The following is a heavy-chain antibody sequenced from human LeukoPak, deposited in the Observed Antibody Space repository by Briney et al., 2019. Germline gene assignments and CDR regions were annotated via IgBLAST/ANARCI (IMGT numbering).Heavy chain of an antibody. CDR2: ISSSSSYI. V-gene: IGHV3-21*01. D-gene: IGHD3-3*01. CDR3: ASLGDYDFWSGYYIPYGMDV. J-gene: IGHJ6*02. CDR1: GFTFSSYS. Sequence: GGSLRLSCAASGFTFSSYSMNWVRQAPGKGLEWVSSISSSSSYIYYADSVKGRFTISRDNAKNSLYLQMNSLRAEDTAVYYCASLGDYDFWSGYYIPYGMDVWGQGTTVTVSS.